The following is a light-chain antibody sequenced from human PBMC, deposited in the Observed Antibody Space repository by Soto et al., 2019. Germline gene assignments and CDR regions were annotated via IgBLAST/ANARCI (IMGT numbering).Light chain of an antibody. CDR1: QSLLHSNGYNY. CDR3: MQPQQTRWT. Sequence: DIVMTQSPLSLPVTPGEPASISCRSSQSLLHSNGYNYLDWYLQKPGQSPQLLISLGSNRASGVPDRFSGSGSGTDFTLKISRVEAEDVGVDYSMQPQQTRWTFGQWTKVEIK. J-gene: IGKJ1*01. CDR2: LGS. V-gene: IGKV2-28*01.